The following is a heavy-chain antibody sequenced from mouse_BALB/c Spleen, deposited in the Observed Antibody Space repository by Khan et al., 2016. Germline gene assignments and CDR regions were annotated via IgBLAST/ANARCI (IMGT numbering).Heavy chain of an antibody. V-gene: IGHV4-1*02. Sequence: EVKLLESGGGLVQPGGSLKLSCAASGFDFSRYWMSWVRQAPGKGLEWIGEINPDSSTINYTPSFKDKFIISRANAKNTLYLQMSKVRSESTALDYCARVHYYGRFAYWGQGTLVTVSA. CDR1: GFDFSRYW. D-gene: IGHD1-2*01. CDR3: ARVHYYGRFAY. CDR2: INPDSSTI. J-gene: IGHJ3*01.